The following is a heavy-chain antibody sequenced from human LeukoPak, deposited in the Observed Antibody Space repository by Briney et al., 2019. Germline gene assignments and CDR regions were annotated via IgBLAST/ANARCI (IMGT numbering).Heavy chain of an antibody. CDR3: AREEARDGSTGYYFDY. CDR2: INPRYGST. V-gene: IGHV1-46*01. J-gene: IGHJ4*02. CDR1: GYTFSNYH. Sequence: GASVKVSCKASGYTFSNYHIHWVRQAPGQGIEWMGIINPRYGSTTYAQNFQGRVTMTRDMSTSTVYMELSSLRSEGTAVYYCAREEARDGSTGYYFDYWGQGTLLTVSS. D-gene: IGHD5-24*01.